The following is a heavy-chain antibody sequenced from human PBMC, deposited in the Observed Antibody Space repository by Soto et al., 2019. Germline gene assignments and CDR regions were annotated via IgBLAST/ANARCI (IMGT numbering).Heavy chain of an antibody. J-gene: IGHJ4*02. D-gene: IGHD6-13*01. Sequence: SETLCLTCTVSGGYISNSYWSWIRQYPEKGLEWIGYIYSSGSTNYNPSLKSRVTISVDTSKNQFSLKLSSVTAADTAVYYCARESRSWYGSIWDYWGQGTLVTVSS. CDR1: GGYISNSY. V-gene: IGHV4-4*08. CDR2: IYSSGST. CDR3: ARESRSWYGSIWDY.